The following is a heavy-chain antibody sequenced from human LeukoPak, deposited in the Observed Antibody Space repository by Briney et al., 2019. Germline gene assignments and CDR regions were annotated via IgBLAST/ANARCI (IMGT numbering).Heavy chain of an antibody. CDR2: IKPDGSQK. CDR1: GFIFSHYW. J-gene: IGHJ3*02. CDR3: AREDMWAFDM. V-gene: IGHV3-7*01. Sequence: PGGSLRLSCAASGFIFSHYWMSWVRQAPGKGLEWVANIKPDGSQKDYVDSVKGRFTISRDNAENSLYLQMDSLRAEDTAMYYCAREDMWAFDMWGQGTMATVSS. D-gene: IGHD2-15*01.